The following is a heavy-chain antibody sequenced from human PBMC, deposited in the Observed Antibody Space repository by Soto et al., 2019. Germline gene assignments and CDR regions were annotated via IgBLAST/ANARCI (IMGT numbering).Heavy chain of an antibody. Sequence: QVQLVEAGGGVVQPARSLRLSCAASGFTFSSYGMHLVRPAPGKGLEWVAVMWYDGSNKYYLYSVKDRFTTSRDNSKNTLYLEMNSLRAEDTAVYHCARGLEDQNAFGMWGQGKMVTLS. D-gene: IGHD3-22*01. J-gene: IGHJ3*02. CDR3: ARGLEDQNAFGM. CDR1: GFTFSSYG. CDR2: MWYDGSNK. V-gene: IGHV3-33*01.